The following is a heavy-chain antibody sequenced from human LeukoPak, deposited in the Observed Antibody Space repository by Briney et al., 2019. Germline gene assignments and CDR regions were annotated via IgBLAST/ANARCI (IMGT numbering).Heavy chain of an antibody. CDR2: IYTSGST. J-gene: IGHJ6*03. D-gene: IGHD3-10*01. CDR3: ARAEYYGSDPYYYYYYYLDV. CDR1: GGSISSGSYY. V-gene: IGHV4-61*02. Sequence: SETLSLTCTVSGGSISSGSYYWSWIRQPAGKGLEWIGRIYTSGSTNYNPSLKSRVTISVDTSKNQFSLKLSSVTAADTAVCYCARAEYYGSDPYYYYYYYLDVWGKGTTVTVSS.